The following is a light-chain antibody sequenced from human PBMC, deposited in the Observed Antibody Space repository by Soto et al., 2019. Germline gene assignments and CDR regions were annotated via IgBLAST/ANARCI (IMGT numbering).Light chain of an antibody. CDR3: QQSYSTPRT. V-gene: IGKV1-39*01. J-gene: IGKJ2*01. Sequence: DIQMTQSPYSLSASVGDIVTITCRASQSISSNLNWYQQKPGKAPKLLIYGASSLQSGVPSRFSGSGSGTDFTLIISSLQPEDFATYYCQQSYSTPRTFGQGTKLEIK. CDR1: QSISSN. CDR2: GAS.